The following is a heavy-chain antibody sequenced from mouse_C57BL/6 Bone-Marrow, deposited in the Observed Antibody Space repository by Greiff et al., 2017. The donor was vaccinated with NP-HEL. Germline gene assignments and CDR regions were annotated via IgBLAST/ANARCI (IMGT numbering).Heavy chain of an antibody. CDR3: ARTGDYDEGFAY. CDR2: ISYDGSN. CDR1: GYSITSGYY. Sequence: EVKLQESGPGLVKPSQSLSLTCSVTGYSITSGYYWNWIRQFPGNKLEWMGYISYDGSNNYNPSLKNRISITRDTSKNQFFLKFNSVTTEDTATYYCARTGDYDEGFAYWGQGTLVTVSA. J-gene: IGHJ3*01. D-gene: IGHD2-4*01. V-gene: IGHV3-6*01.